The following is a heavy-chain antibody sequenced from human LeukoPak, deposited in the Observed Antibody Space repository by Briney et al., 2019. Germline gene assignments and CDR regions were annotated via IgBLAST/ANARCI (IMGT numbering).Heavy chain of an antibody. CDR2: INHFGST. CDR3: ARIRSRKWGFDY. CDR1: GGSITNYY. V-gene: IGHV4-34*01. D-gene: IGHD1-26*01. Sequence: SETLSLTCTVSGGSITNYYWSWIRQPPGKGLEWIGEINHFGSTNYNPSLKSRVTISIDTSKNQFSLKLSSVTAADTAVYYCARIRSRKWGFDYWGQGTLVTVSS. J-gene: IGHJ4*02.